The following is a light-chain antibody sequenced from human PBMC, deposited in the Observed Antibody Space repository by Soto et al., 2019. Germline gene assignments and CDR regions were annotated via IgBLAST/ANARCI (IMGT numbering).Light chain of an antibody. V-gene: IGKV3-11*01. CDR2: DAS. J-gene: IGKJ2*01. CDR3: QQRSNWPYT. CDR1: QSVSSY. Sequence: PGERATLSCRASQSVSSYLAWYQQKPGQAPRLLIYDASNRATGIPARFSGSGSGTDFTLTISSLEPEDFAVYYCQQRSNWPYTFGRGTKLEIK.